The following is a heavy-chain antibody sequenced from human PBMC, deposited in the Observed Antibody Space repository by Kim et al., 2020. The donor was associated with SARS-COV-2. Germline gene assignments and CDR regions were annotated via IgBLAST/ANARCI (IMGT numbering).Heavy chain of an antibody. V-gene: IGHV3-64*01. CDR1: GFTFSSYA. CDR2: ISSNGGST. J-gene: IGHJ2*01. CDR3: ARAPEGDGYKIVWYFDL. Sequence: GGSLRLSCAASGFTFSSYAMHWVRQAPGKGLEYVSAISSNGGSTYYANSVKGRFTISRDNSKNTLYLQMGSLRAEDMAVYYCARAPEGDGYKIVWYFDLWGRGPLVTVSS. D-gene: IGHD5-12*01.